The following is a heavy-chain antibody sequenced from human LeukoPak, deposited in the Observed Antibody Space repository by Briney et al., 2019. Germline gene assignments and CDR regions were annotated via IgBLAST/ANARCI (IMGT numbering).Heavy chain of an antibody. CDR2: ISSSGSTR. V-gene: IGHV3-48*03. CDR1: GFTFSSYE. J-gene: IGHJ4*02. D-gene: IGHD5-18*01. CDR3: VRDTGIQLWFRFDY. Sequence: GGSLRLSCAASGFTFSSYEMNWVRQAPGKGLEWVSYISSSGSTRYYADSVKGRFTISRDNAKNSLYLQMNSLRAEDTAVYYCVRDTGIQLWFRFDYWGQGTLVTASS.